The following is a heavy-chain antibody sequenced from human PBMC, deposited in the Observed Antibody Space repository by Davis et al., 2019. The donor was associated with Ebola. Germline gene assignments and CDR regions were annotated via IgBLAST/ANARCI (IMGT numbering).Heavy chain of an antibody. J-gene: IGHJ6*02. CDR2: IYYSGST. CDR3: ARLTPRYYYYGMDV. Sequence: SETLSLTCAVSGGSVSSGGYSWSWIRQPPGKGLEWIGYIYYSGSTYYNPSLKSRVTISVDTSKNQFSLKLSSVTAADTAVYYCARLTPRYYYYGMDVWGQGTTVTVSS. V-gene: IGHV4-30-2*02. CDR1: GGSVSSGGYS. D-gene: IGHD4/OR15-4a*01.